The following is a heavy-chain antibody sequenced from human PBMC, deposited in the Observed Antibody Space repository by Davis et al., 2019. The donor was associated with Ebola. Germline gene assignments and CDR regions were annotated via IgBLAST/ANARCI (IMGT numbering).Heavy chain of an antibody. J-gene: IGHJ6*02. CDR2: IKQDGSEK. CDR3: AKGYYDILTGYYLFDMDV. D-gene: IGHD3-9*01. CDR1: GFTFTRDW. Sequence: PGGSLRLSCAASGFTFTRDWMTWVRQAPGKGLEWVANIKQDGSEKYYLDSVKGRFTISRDNAKNSLYLQMNSLRAEDTALYYCAKGYYDILTGYYLFDMDVWGQGTMVTVSS. V-gene: IGHV3-7*03.